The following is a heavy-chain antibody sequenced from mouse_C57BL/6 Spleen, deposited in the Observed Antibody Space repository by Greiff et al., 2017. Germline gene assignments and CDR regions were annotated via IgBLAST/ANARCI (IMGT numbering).Heavy chain of an antibody. CDR3: ARRREGFAY. CDR2: ISDGGSYT. CDR1: GFTFSSYA. J-gene: IGHJ3*01. Sequence: DVKLVESGGGLVKPGGSLKLSCAASGFTFSSYAMSWVRQTPEKRLEWVATISDGGSYTYYPDNVKGRFTISRDNAKNNLYLQMSHLKSEDTAMYYCARRREGFAYWGQGTLVTVSA. V-gene: IGHV5-4*03.